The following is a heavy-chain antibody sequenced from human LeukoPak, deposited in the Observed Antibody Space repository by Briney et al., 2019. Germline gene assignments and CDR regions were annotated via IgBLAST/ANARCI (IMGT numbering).Heavy chain of an antibody. Sequence: GASVKVSCKASGGTFSSYAISWVRQAPGQGLEWMGGIIPIFGTANYAQKFQGRVTITADESTSTAYMELSSLRSEDTAVYYCARLTTHSSSWFVYWGQGTLVTVSS. D-gene: IGHD6-13*01. CDR1: GGTFSSYA. J-gene: IGHJ4*02. V-gene: IGHV1-69*13. CDR3: ARLTTHSSSWFVY. CDR2: IIPIFGTA.